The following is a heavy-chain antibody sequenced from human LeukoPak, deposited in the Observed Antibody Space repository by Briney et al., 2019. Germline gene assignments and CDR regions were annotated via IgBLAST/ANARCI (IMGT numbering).Heavy chain of an antibody. CDR1: GESSSGYY. CDR2: INHSGST. CDR3: ARRGTIGTTTVDY. V-gene: IGHV4-34*01. Sequence: PSETLSLTCAVYGESSSGYYWTWIRQPPGKGLEWIGQINHSGSTSYNPSLKSRVTISVATSKNQFSLRLNSVTAADTAVYYCARRGTIGTTTVDYWGQGTPVTVSS. J-gene: IGHJ4*02. D-gene: IGHD1-1*01.